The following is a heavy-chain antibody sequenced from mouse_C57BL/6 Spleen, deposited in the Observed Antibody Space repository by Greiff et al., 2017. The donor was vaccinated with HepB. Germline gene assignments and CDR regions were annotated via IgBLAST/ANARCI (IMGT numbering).Heavy chain of an antibody. D-gene: IGHD1-1*01. CDR2: ISDGGSYT. J-gene: IGHJ4*01. V-gene: IGHV5-4*03. CDR1: GFTFSSYA. CDR3: ARNYGSSCAMDY. Sequence: EVKVVESGGGLVKPGGSLKLSCAASGFTFSSYAMSWVRQTPEKRLEWVATISDGGSYTYYPDNVKGRFTISRDNAKNNLYMQMSHLKSEDTAMYYCARNYGSSCAMDYWGQGTSVTVSS.